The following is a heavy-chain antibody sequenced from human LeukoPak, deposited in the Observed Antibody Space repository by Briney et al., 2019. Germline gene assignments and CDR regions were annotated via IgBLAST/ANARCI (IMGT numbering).Heavy chain of an antibody. CDR3: ASILRSSSGYYFDY. CDR1: GFTFSSYA. J-gene: IGHJ4*02. D-gene: IGHD3-10*01. V-gene: IGHV3-23*01. Sequence: GGSLRLSCAASGFTFSSYAMSWVRQAPGKGLEWVSGISGSGDTTYYADTVKGRFTISRDNSKNTLYLQMNSLRAEDTAVYYCASILRSSSGYYFDYWGQGTLVTVSS. CDR2: ISGSGDTT.